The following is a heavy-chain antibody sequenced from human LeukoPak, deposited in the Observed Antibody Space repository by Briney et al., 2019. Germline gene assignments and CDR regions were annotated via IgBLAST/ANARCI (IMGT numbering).Heavy chain of an antibody. CDR3: ARNDILTGYYKGNFDY. CDR1: GFTFSSYA. Sequence: GGSLRLSCAASGFTFSSYAMHWVRQAPGKGLEWVAVISYDGSNKYYADSVKGRFTISRDNSKNTLYLQMNSLRAGDTAVYYCARNDILTGYYKGNFDYWGQGTLVTVSS. J-gene: IGHJ4*02. D-gene: IGHD3-9*01. CDR2: ISYDGSNK. V-gene: IGHV3-30*04.